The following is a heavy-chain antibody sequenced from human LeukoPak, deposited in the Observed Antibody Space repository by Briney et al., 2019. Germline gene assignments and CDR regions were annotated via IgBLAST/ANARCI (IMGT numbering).Heavy chain of an antibody. CDR1: GGTFSSYA. J-gene: IGHJ6*04. CDR2: IIPIFGTA. Sequence: GSSVKVSCKASGGTFSSYAISWVRQAPGQGLEWMGGIIPIFGTANYAQKFQGRVTITADESTSTAYMGLSSLRSEDTAVYYYARAPSSSWDGYYYYGMDVWGKGTTVTVSS. V-gene: IGHV1-69*01. D-gene: IGHD6-13*01. CDR3: ARAPSSSWDGYYYYGMDV.